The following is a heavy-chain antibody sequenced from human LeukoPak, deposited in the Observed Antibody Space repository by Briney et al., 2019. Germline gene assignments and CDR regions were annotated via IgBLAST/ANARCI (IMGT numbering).Heavy chain of an antibody. CDR2: ISYDGSNK. V-gene: IGHV3-30-3*01. CDR3: ARDCDFWSGYPSYGMDV. J-gene: IGHJ6*02. D-gene: IGHD3-3*01. Sequence: GGSLRLSCAASGFTFSSYAMHWVRQAPGKGLEWVAVISYDGSNKYYADSVKGRFTISRDNSKNTLYLQMNSLRAEDTAVYYRARDCDFWSGYPSYGMDVWGQGTTVTVSS. CDR1: GFTFSSYA.